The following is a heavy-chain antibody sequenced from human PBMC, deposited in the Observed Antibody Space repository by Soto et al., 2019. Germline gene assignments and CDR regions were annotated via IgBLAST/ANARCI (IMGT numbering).Heavy chain of an antibody. J-gene: IGHJ6*03. CDR3: ARVATTEGPWAYYYYMDV. V-gene: IGHV3-48*01. Sequence: EVQLVESGGGLVQPGGSLRLSCAASGFTFSSYSMNWVRQAPGKGLEWVSYISSSSTIYYSDSVKGRFTISRDNAKNSLYLQMNSLRAEDTAVYYCARVATTEGPWAYYYYMDVWGKGTTVTVSS. CDR2: ISSSSTI. D-gene: IGHD1-26*01. CDR1: GFTFSSYS.